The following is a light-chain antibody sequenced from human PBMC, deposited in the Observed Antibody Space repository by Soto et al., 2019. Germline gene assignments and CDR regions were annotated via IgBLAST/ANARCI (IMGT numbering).Light chain of an antibody. CDR2: GAS. CDR3: QQYGSSGT. V-gene: IGKV3-20*01. Sequence: EIVFTQSPGTLSLSPGERATLSCRASQSVSSNFLAWYQEKPGQAPRLLIYGASSRATGIPARFSGSGSGTDFTLTISRLEPEDFAVYYCQQYGSSGTFGQGTKVDIK. CDR1: QSVSSNF. J-gene: IGKJ1*01.